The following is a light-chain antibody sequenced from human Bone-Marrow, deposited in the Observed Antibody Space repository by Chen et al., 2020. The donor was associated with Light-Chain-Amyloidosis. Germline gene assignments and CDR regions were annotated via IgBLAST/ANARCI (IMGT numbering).Light chain of an antibody. CDR3: SSYTITNTLV. CDR2: EVT. J-gene: IGLJ1*01. CDR1: SSDVGGDNH. Sequence: QSALTQPDSVSGSPGQSITISCTGTSSDVGGDNHVSWYQQHPDKAPKLMIYEVTNRPSWVPDRFSGSKPDNTASLTISGLQTEDEADYFCSSYTITNTLVFGSGTRVTVL. V-gene: IGLV2-14*01.